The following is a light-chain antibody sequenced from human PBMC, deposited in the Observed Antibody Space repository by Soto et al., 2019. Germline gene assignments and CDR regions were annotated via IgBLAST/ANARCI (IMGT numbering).Light chain of an antibody. CDR1: SSVSSRD. CDR2: GAS. CDR3: QQFGTSPLT. V-gene: IGKV3-20*01. J-gene: IGKJ4*01. Sequence: TVSTQSPDTLSLSPGGRATLSCRASSSVSSRDLAWYQQKPGQGPRLLMYGASNRATGIPDRFGGSGSGTEFTLTISRLEPEDSAVYYCQQFGTSPLTFDGGTKVEIK.